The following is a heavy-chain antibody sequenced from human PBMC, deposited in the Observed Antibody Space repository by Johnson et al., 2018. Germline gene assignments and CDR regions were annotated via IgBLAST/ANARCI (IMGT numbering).Heavy chain of an antibody. V-gene: IGHV3-33*01. CDR2: IWYDGSNK. D-gene: IGHD3-10*01. CDR3: VRDQYYAFDI. J-gene: IGHJ3*02. Sequence: QVQLVQSGGGVVQXGRSLRLSCAASGFNFSNYGMHWVRQAPGKGLEWVAVIWYDGSNKYHADSVKGRFTISRDNSKNMLNLQMNSLRDEETAVYYCVRDQYYAFDIWGQGTMVTVSS. CDR1: GFNFSNYG.